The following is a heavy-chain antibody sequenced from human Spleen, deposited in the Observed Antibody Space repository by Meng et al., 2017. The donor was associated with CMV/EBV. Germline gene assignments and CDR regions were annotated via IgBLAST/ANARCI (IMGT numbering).Heavy chain of an antibody. CDR1: GGYY. D-gene: IGHD3-3*01. Sequence: GGYYWSWISQHPGKGLEWIGYIYYSGSTYYNPSLKSRVTISVDTSKNQFSLKLSSVTAADTAVYYCARAQYYDFWSGYYNGDAFDIWGQGTMVTVSS. J-gene: IGHJ3*02. CDR2: IYYSGST. V-gene: IGHV4-31*02. CDR3: ARAQYYDFWSGYYNGDAFDI.